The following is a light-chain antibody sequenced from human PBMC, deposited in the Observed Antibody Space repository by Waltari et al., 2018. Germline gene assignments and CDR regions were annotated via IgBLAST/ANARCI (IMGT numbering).Light chain of an antibody. Sequence: DIVMTQSPDSLAVSLGERATLNCKSNPRLLYGANNRAYLAWVHQKPGQPPNLLIYWASTRESGVPDRFSGSGSGTDFTLTITSLQAEDVGVYYCQQYYTNPITFGQGTRLEI. J-gene: IGKJ5*01. CDR1: PRLLYGANNRAY. CDR3: QQYYTNPIT. CDR2: WAS. V-gene: IGKV4-1*01.